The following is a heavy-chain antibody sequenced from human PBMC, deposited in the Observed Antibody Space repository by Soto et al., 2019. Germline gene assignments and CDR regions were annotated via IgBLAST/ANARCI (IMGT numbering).Heavy chain of an antibody. CDR2: INPNSGGT. Sequence: ASVKVSCKASGYTFSGYYIHWLRQAPGQGLEWMGWINPNSGGTNYAQKFQGRVTVTRDTPTSTAYMELSRLTSDDTAVYYCARGFYDSSGFFYAGWFGPWGQGTLVTVSS. CDR1: GYTFSGYY. V-gene: IGHV1-2*02. CDR3: ARGFYDSSGFFYAGWFGP. D-gene: IGHD3-22*01. J-gene: IGHJ5*02.